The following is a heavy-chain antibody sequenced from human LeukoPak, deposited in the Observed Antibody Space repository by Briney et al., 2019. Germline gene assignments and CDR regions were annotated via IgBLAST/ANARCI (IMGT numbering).Heavy chain of an antibody. CDR2: IYPGDSDT. V-gene: IGHV5-51*01. D-gene: IGHD2-15*01. CDR3: ARSGYCSGGSCTAGTWFDP. Sequence: GESLKISCKGSGYSFTSYWIGWVRQMPGKGLEWMGIIYPGDSDTRYSPSFQGQVTISADKSISTAYLQWSSLKASDTAMYYCARSGYCSGGSCTAGTWFDPWGQGTLVTVSS. J-gene: IGHJ5*02. CDR1: GYSFTSYW.